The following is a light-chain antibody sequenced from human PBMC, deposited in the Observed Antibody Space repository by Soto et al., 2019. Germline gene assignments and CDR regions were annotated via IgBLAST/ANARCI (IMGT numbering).Light chain of an antibody. CDR3: MQALQTRT. CDR2: LGS. Sequence: DIVMTQSPLSLPVTPGEPASISCRSSQSLLHNNGYNYLDWYLQKPGQSPQLLIYLGSNRASGVPDRFSGRGSGTDFTLKISRVEAEDVGVYYCMQALQTRTFGQGTKVDIK. CDR1: QSLLHNNGYNY. J-gene: IGKJ1*01. V-gene: IGKV2-28*01.